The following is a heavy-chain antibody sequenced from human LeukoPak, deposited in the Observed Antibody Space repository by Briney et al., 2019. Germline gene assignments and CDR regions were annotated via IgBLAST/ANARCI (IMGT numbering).Heavy chain of an antibody. CDR2: INHSGST. D-gene: IGHD3-22*01. J-gene: IGHJ6*02. CDR3: ARGLMPRPYYYDSSGYYSLSYYYYGMDV. Sequence: SETLSLTCAVYGGSFSGYYWSWIRQPPGKGLEWIGEINHSGSTNYNPSLKSRVTISVDTSKNQFSLKLSSVTAADTAVYYCARGLMPRPYYYDSSGYYSLSYYYYGMDVWGQGTTVTVSS. CDR1: GGSFSGYY. V-gene: IGHV4-34*01.